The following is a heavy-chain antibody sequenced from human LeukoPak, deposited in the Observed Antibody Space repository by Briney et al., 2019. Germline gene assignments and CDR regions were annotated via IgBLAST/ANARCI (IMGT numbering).Heavy chain of an antibody. CDR1: GFTFSTYW. CDR3: ARDLDWILFDY. J-gene: IGHJ4*02. Sequence: GGSLRLSCAASGFTFSTYWMHWVRQAPGEGLVWVARIRPEGTTTAYADSVKGRFTISRDNAKNTLFLQMDSLSAEDAAVYYCARDLDWILFDYWGQGTLVTVSS. V-gene: IGHV3-74*03. D-gene: IGHD3-9*01. CDR2: IRPEGTTT.